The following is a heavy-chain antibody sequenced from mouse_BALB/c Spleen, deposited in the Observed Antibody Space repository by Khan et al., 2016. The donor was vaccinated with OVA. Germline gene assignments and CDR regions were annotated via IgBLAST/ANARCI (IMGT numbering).Heavy chain of an antibody. CDR2: ISSVAYSI. V-gene: IGHV5-15*02. CDR1: GFTFIDYG. J-gene: IGHJ3*01. Sequence: EVELVKSGGGLVQPGGSRKLSCAASGFTFIDYGMAWVRQTPGKGPEWIAFISSVAYSIYYADTVTGRFTISRENAKNTLYLEMSSLRSDDTAMYYCARGGFAYWGQGTLVTVSA. CDR3: ARGGFAY.